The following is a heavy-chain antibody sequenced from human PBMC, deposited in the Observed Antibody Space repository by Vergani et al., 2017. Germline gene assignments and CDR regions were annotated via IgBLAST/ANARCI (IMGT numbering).Heavy chain of an antibody. CDR3: ARDRRVRGVKVWFDP. V-gene: IGHV1-18*01. CDR1: GYTFTSYD. J-gene: IGHJ5*02. Sequence: QVQLVQSGAEVKKPGASVKVSCKASGYTFTSYDINWVRQAPGQGLEWMGWISAYNGNTNYAQKLQGRVTMTTDTSTSTAYMELRSLRSDDTAVYYCARDRRVRGVKVWFDPWGQGTLVTVSS. D-gene: IGHD3-10*01. CDR2: ISAYNGNT.